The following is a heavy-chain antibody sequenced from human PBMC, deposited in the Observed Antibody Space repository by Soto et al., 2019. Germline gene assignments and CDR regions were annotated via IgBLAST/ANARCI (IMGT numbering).Heavy chain of an antibody. CDR3: ASTGQLRETTRDY. Sequence: GGSLRLSCAASGFTVSSNYMSWVRQAPGKGLEWVLVIYSGGSTYYADSVKGRFTISRDNSKSTLYRQMNSLRAEDTAVYYCASTGQLRETTRDYWGQGTLVTVSS. D-gene: IGHD1-7*01. V-gene: IGHV3-66*01. CDR1: GFTVSSNY. J-gene: IGHJ4*02. CDR2: IYSGGST.